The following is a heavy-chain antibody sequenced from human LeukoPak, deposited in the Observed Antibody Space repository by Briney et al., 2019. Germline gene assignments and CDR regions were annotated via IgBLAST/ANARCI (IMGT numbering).Heavy chain of an antibody. V-gene: IGHV1-8*02. CDR2: MNPNSGNT. Sequence: AASVKVSCKASGGTFSSYAISWVRQATGQGLEWMGWMNPNSGNTGYAQKFQGRVTMTRNTSISTAYMELSSLRSEDTAVYYCARALRHTYYYYYGMDVWGQGTTVTVSS. J-gene: IGHJ6*02. CDR1: GGTFSSYA. CDR3: ARALRHTYYYYYGMDV.